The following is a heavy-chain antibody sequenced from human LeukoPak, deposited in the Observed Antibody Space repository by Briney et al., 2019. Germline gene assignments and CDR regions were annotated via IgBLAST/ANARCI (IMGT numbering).Heavy chain of an antibody. Sequence: ASVKVSCKASGYTFTSYYMHWARQAPGQGLEWMGIINPSGGSTSYAQKFQGRVTMTRDTSTSTVYMELSSLRSEDTAVYYCARGKVTWDKPPPNYFDYWGQGTLVTVSS. J-gene: IGHJ4*02. CDR1: GYTFTSYY. V-gene: IGHV1-46*01. D-gene: IGHD1-26*01. CDR2: INPSGGST. CDR3: ARGKVTWDKPPPNYFDY.